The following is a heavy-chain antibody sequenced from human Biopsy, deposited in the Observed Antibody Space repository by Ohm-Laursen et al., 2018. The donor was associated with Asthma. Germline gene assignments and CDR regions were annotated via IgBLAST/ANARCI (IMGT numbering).Heavy chain of an antibody. J-gene: IGHJ4*02. CDR2: IYSGGKS. V-gene: IGHV3-53*01. CDR1: GFAVSRDH. D-gene: IGHD3-22*01. CDR3: ARVDSSNWSHYYFDY. Sequence: SLRLSCAALGFAVSRDHMFWVRQAPGKGLEWVSVIYSGGKSHTADSVRDRFTISRDYSKNTLYLQMNSLRAEDTAGYYCARVDSSNWSHYYFDYWGQGTLVTVSS.